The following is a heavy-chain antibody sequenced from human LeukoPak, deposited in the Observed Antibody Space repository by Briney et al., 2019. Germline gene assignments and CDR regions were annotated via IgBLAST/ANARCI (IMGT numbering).Heavy chain of an antibody. V-gene: IGHV3-23*01. CDR1: GFTFSNYV. CDR2: VSGGGDDT. Sequence: GGSLRLSCAASGFTFSNYVVTWVRQAPGKGLEWVSAVSGGGDDTHYADSVQGRFTISRDNPKNTMYLQMNGLRAEDTAIYYCAKGKTATGTLALDYWGQGTLVTVSS. CDR3: AKGKTATGTLALDY. J-gene: IGHJ4*02. D-gene: IGHD3-9*01.